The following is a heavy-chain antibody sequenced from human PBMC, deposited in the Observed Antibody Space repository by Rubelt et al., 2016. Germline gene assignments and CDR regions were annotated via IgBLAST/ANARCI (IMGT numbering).Heavy chain of an antibody. J-gene: IGHJ4*02. CDR3: ARGAVDSYYLL. D-gene: IGHD4-11*01. V-gene: IGHV1-18*01. CDR1: GYTFTSYG. Sequence: QAQLVHSGVEMRKPGASVKVSCKASGYTFTSYGLSWVRLAPGQGLEWVGWISAHNGNTKSAQKFQGRVTMTTDSSTTIAFLDRKSLRSEDTAIYYCARGAVDSYYLLWGQGTPVIVSS. CDR2: ISAHNGNT.